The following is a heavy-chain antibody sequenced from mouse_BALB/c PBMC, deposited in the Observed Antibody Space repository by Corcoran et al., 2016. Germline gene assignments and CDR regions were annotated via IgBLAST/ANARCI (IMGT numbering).Heavy chain of an antibody. J-gene: IGHJ1*01. D-gene: IGHD3-3*01. Sequence: EVRLQQSGAELVKPGASVKLSCTASGFNIKDTYMHWVKQRPEQGLEWIGRIDPANGNTKYDPKFQGKATITADTSANTAYLQLSSLTSEDTAVYYCANGDGYFDVWGAGTTVTVSS. CDR3: ANGDGYFDV. V-gene: IGHV14-3*02. CDR2: IDPANGNT. CDR1: GFNIKDTY.